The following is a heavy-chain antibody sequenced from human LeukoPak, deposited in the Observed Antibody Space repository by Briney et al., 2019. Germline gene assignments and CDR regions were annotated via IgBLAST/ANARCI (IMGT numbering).Heavy chain of an antibody. Sequence: PSETLSLTCTVSGGSISSETYFWGWIRQPPGKGLEWIGYIYHSGSTYYNPSLKSRVTISVDRSKNQFSLKLSSVTAADTAVYYCARSGGRYFDWLLLAPDAFDIWGQGTMVTVSS. J-gene: IGHJ3*02. CDR3: ARSGGRYFDWLLLAPDAFDI. CDR1: GGSISSETYF. D-gene: IGHD3-9*01. CDR2: IYHSGST. V-gene: IGHV4-39*07.